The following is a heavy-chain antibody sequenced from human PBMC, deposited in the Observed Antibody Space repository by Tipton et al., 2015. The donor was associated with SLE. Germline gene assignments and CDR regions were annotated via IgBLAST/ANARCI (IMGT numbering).Heavy chain of an antibody. D-gene: IGHD1-26*01. CDR2: ITWDSVII. Sequence: SLRLSCAASGFTFDDYAFHWVRQAPGKGLEWVSGITWDSVIIGSADSVKGRFSISRDNAKNCLSLQMHSLRREDTALYYCLRESPGSGAFDIWGQGTMVTVSS. CDR1: GFTFDDYA. CDR3: LRESPGSGAFDI. V-gene: IGHV3-9*01. J-gene: IGHJ3*02.